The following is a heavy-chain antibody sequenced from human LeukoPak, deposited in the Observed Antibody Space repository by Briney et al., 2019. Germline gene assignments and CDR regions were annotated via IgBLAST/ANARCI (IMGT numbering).Heavy chain of an antibody. V-gene: IGHV2-5*02. J-gene: IGHJ2*01. Sequence: GSGPTLVNPTRTLTLTCTFSGFSLSTSGVGVGWIRQPPGKALEWLTLIYWDDDKRYSPSLKSRLTITKDTSKNQVVLIMTNMDPVDTATYYCARAHYGDYGTYWYFDLWGRGTLVTVSS. D-gene: IGHD4-17*01. CDR1: GFSLSTSGVG. CDR3: ARAHYGDYGTYWYFDL. CDR2: IYWDDDK.